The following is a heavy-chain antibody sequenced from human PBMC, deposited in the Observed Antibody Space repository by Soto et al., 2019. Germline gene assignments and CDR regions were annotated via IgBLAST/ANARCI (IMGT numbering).Heavy chain of an antibody. CDR2: TYFRSKWYN. CDR1: GDSVSSNTAS. Sequence: RSRSATCGVSGDSVSSNTASWNWIRQTPSRGLEWLGRTYFRSKWYNDYAVSVKSRIISNPDTSNNQLSLQLNSVTPEDTAVYFCAKGDNLGPKTGYASDPWGQRIMVLVSS. CDR3: AKGDNLGPKTGYASDP. J-gene: IGHJ5*02. D-gene: IGHD5-12*01. V-gene: IGHV6-1*01.